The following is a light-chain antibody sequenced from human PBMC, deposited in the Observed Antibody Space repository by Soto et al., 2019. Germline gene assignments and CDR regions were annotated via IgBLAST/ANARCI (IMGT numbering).Light chain of an antibody. Sequence: DIQMTQSPSTLSASVGDRVTITCRASQMISTWLAWYQQKPGKAPKLLIYHASALESGVPSRFSGSGAGTDFTVTISRLQPDEFATYYVHQYHGYAATVGRGTKVEIK. J-gene: IGKJ3*01. CDR1: QMISTW. CDR3: HQYHGYAAT. CDR2: HAS. V-gene: IGKV1-5*01.